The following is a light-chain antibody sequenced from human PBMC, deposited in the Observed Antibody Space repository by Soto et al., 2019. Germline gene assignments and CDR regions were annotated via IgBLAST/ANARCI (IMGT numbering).Light chain of an antibody. CDR2: DVN. CDR3: SSHAGNNNPFV. CDR1: SSDVGGYNY. Sequence: QSVLTQPPSASGSPGQSVTISCTGTSSDVGGYNYVSWYQQHPGKAPKVMIYDVNKRPSGVPDRFSGSKSGNTASLTVSVLQAEDEADYYCSSHAGNNNPFVFGTGTKLTVL. J-gene: IGLJ1*01. V-gene: IGLV2-8*01.